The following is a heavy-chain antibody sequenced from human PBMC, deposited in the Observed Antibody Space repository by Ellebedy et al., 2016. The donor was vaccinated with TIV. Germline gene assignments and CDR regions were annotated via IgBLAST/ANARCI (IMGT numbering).Heavy chain of an antibody. CDR2: IGGAGGGT. V-gene: IGHV3-23*01. J-gene: IGHJ4*02. CDR1: GFTFSSYG. D-gene: IGHD3-22*01. CDR3: ASHLISGYYVY. Sequence: GESLKISCAASGFTFSSYGMHWVRQAPGKGLEWVSAIGGAGGGTSHADFVKGRFTISRDNSKNTLYLEMNSLRAEDTAVYYCASHLISGYYVYWGQGTLVTVSS.